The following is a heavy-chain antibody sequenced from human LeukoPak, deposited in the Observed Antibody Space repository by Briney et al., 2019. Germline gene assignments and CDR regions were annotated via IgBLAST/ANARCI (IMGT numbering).Heavy chain of an antibody. Sequence: GGSLRLSCAASGFTFTSYAMSWVRQAPGKGLEWVSGLSGSGGSTYYADSVKGRFTISRDISKNTLYLQMNSLRAEDTAVYYCAKGSPRGIFSYYYYMDVWGKGTTVTVSS. J-gene: IGHJ6*03. V-gene: IGHV3-23*01. CDR1: GFTFTSYA. D-gene: IGHD3-3*01. CDR2: LSGSGGST. CDR3: AKGSPRGIFSYYYYMDV.